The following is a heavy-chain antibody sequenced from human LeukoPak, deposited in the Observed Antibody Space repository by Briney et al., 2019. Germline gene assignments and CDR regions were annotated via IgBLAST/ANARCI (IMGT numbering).Heavy chain of an antibody. V-gene: IGHV3-48*01. CDR3: AREWRVTMIVPFDP. CDR1: GFTFSSYS. J-gene: IGHJ5*02. Sequence: GGSLRLSCAASGFTFSSYSMNWVRQAPGKELEWVSYISSSSSTIYYADSVKGRFTISRDNAKNSLYLQMNSLRAEDTAVYYCAREWRVTMIVPFDPWGQGTLVTVSS. CDR2: ISSSSSTI. D-gene: IGHD3-22*01.